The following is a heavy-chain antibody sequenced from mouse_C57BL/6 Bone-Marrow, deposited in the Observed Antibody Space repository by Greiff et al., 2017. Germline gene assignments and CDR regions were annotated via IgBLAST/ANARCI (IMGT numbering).Heavy chain of an antibody. J-gene: IGHJ3*01. D-gene: IGHD1-1*01. CDR3: ARSAYYGSSYGFAY. CDR2: IHPNSGST. Sequence: VQLQQSGAELVKPGASVQLSCTASGYTFTSYWMHWVKQRPGQGLEWIGMIHPNSGSTNYNEKFKSKATLTVDKSSSTAYMQLSSLTSEDSAVYYCARSAYYGSSYGFAYWGQGTLVTVSA. V-gene: IGHV1-64*01. CDR1: GYTFTSYW.